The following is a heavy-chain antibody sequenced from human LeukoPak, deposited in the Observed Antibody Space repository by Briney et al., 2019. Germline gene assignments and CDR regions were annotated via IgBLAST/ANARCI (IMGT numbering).Heavy chain of an antibody. V-gene: IGHV1-46*01. CDR1: GYIFTNFY. CDR3: ARSEITTAGNDAFDI. Sequence: GASVKVSCKASGYIFTNFYIHWVRLAPGQGPEWMGMISPSGGTTDYAQKFQGRSMMTRDTSTSTVYMELSSLRSEDTAVYYCARSEITTAGNDAFDIWGQGTMVTVSS. D-gene: IGHD6-13*01. J-gene: IGHJ3*02. CDR2: ISPSGGTT.